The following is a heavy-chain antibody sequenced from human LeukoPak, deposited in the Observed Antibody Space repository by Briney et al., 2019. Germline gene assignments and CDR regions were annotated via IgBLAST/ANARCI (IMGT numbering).Heavy chain of an antibody. CDR1: GGSISSSSYH. D-gene: IGHD3-3*01. V-gene: IGHV4-39*01. CDR2: IYYSGST. CDR3: ARQFGFRDFWSGYGNWFDP. J-gene: IGHJ5*02. Sequence: SETLSLTCTVSGGSISSSSYHWGWIRQPPGKGLEWIGSIYYSGSTYYNPSLKSRVTISVDTSKNQFSLKLSSVTAADTAVYYCARQFGFRDFWSGYGNWFDPWGQGTLVTVSS.